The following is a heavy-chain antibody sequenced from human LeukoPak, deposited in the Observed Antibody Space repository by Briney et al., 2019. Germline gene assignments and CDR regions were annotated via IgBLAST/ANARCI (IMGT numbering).Heavy chain of an antibody. V-gene: IGHV3-30*14. Sequence: PGGSLRLSCAASGFTFSSYAMHWVRQAPGKGLEWVAVISYDGRNKYYADSVKGRFTISRDNSKNTLYLQMNSLRAEDTAVYYCAMGYSSGCPDYWGQGTLVTVSS. CDR2: ISYDGRNK. CDR3: AMGYSSGCPDY. J-gene: IGHJ4*02. CDR1: GFTFSSYA. D-gene: IGHD6-19*01.